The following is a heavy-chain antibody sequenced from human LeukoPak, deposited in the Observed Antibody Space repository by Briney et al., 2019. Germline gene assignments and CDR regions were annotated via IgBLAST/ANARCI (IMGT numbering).Heavy chain of an antibody. D-gene: IGHD3-22*01. CDR2: IIPIFGIA. CDR1: GGTFSSYA. J-gene: IGHJ1*01. CDR3: ARIPQYYYDSSGYGPAQH. V-gene: IGHV1-69*04. Sequence: SVKVSCKASGGTFSSYAISWVRQAPGQGLEWMGRIIPIFGIADYAQKFQGRVTITADKSTSTAYMELSSLRSEDTAVYYCARIPQYYYDSSGYGPAQHWGQGTLVTVSS.